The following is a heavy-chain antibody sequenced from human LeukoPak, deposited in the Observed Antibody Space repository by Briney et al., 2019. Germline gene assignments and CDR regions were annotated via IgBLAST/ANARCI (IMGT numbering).Heavy chain of an antibody. CDR1: GFTLNSAW. Sequence: GGSLRLSCAASGFTLNSAWMSWVRQAPGKGLEWVGRIKSKSDGGTLEYAAPVKGRFTITRDDSKHTLYLHMNSLKAEDTAIYYCTTGSKKDHYDSEMDYWGQGTLVTVSS. J-gene: IGHJ4*02. V-gene: IGHV3-15*01. D-gene: IGHD3-22*01. CDR2: IKSKSDGGTL. CDR3: TTGSKKDHYDSEMDY.